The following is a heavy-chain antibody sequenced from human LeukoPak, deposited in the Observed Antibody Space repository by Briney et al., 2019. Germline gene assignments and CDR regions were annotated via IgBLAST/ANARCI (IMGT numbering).Heavy chain of an antibody. CDR3: ARRRNTAVSDFDY. D-gene: IGHD4-23*01. CDR2: IYPGDSDT. Sequence: GESLKISCKASGYSFTSYWIGWVRQMPGKGLEWMGIIYPGDSDTRYSPSFQGQVTISADKSISTAYLQWSSLKASDTAMYYCARRRNTAVSDFDYWGQGTLVTVSS. V-gene: IGHV5-51*01. J-gene: IGHJ4*02. CDR1: GYSFTSYW.